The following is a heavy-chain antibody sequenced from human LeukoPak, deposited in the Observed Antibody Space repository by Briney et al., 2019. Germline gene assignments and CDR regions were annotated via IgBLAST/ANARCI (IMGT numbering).Heavy chain of an antibody. D-gene: IGHD1-26*01. CDR3: ASRPGAVPFDY. V-gene: IGHV4-34*01. CDR2: INHSGST. J-gene: IGHJ4*02. Sequence: PSETPSLTCAVYGGSFSGYYWSWIRQPPGKGLEWIGEINHSGSTNYNPSLKSRVTISVDTSKNQFSLKLSSVTAADTAVYYCASRPGAVPFDYWGQGTLVTVSS. CDR1: GGSFSGYY.